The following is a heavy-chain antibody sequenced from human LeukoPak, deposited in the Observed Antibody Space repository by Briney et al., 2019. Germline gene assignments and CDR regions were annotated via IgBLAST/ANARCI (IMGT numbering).Heavy chain of an antibody. Sequence: QTGGSLRLSCAASGSTFSNYWMHWVRQAPGKGLVWVSRINSDGSSRNYADSVKGRFTVSRDNAKNTLYLQMNSLRAEDTAVYYCASASSHRIAAGGDYWGQGTLVTVSS. CDR3: ASASSHRIAAGGDY. CDR2: INSDGSSR. CDR1: GSTFSNYW. V-gene: IGHV3-74*01. J-gene: IGHJ4*02. D-gene: IGHD6-13*01.